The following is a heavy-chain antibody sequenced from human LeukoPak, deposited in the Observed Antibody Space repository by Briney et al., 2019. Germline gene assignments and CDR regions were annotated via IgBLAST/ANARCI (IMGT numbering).Heavy chain of an antibody. J-gene: IGHJ3*02. D-gene: IGHD6-6*01. CDR1: GGSISSSSYY. Sequence: LSLTCTVSGGSISSSSYYWGWIRQAPGKGLEWVSYISSSGSTIYYADSVKGRFTISRDNAKNSLYLQMNCLRAEDTDVYYCARESSVETQNAFDIWGQGTMVTVSS. CDR2: ISSSGSTI. CDR3: ARESSVETQNAFDI. V-gene: IGHV3-11*04.